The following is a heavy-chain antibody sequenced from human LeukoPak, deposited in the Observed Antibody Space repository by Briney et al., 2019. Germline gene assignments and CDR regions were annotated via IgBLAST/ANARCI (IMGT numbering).Heavy chain of an antibody. D-gene: IGHD2-8*01. CDR2: IYNSGNT. CDR3: AGSTNVLGDVNWFDP. CDR1: GASISNYY. V-gene: IGHV4-59*01. Sequence: PSETLSLTCTVSGASISNYYWNWIRQPPGKGLEWIGFIYNSGNTKYNPSLRGRVTISLDTSKNQFSLNLNSVTTADTAVYYCAGSTNVLGDVNWFDPWGQGTLVTVSS. J-gene: IGHJ5*02.